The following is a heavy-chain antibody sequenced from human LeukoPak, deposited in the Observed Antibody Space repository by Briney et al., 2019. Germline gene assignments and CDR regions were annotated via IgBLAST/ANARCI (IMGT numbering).Heavy chain of an antibody. J-gene: IGHJ5*02. D-gene: IGHD3-10*01. CDR1: GYTFTGSY. Sequence: ASVKASCKASGYTFTGSYMHWVPQAPGQGREWMGWFNPNSGGPNYAQTFQGWVTMTRDTSISTADMELSRLRSDDTAVYYCARGFRGVILNWFEPGGQGTLVSVSS. CDR2: FNPNSGGP. CDR3: ARGFRGVILNWFEP. V-gene: IGHV1-2*04.